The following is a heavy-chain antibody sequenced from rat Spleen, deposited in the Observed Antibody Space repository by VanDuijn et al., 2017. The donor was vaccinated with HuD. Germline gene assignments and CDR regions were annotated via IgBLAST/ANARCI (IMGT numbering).Heavy chain of an antibody. CDR3: TARFDWFAY. CDR2: ITNTGHNT. Sequence: EVQLVESGGGLVQPGRSLKLSCVASGFTFNNYWMTWIRQAPGKGLEWVASITNTGHNTYYPDSVKGRVTISRDNAKTTLYLQMNSLRSEDTATYYCTARFDWFAYWGQGTLLTVSS. CDR1: GFTFNNYW. V-gene: IGHV5-31*01. J-gene: IGHJ3*01.